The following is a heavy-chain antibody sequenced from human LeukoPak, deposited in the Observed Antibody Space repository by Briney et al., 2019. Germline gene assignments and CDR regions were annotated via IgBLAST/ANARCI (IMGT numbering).Heavy chain of an antibody. Sequence: GGSLRLSCAASGFSFSDYFMSWIRQAPGQGLEWISYISNSGITISYSDSVKGRFTISRDNTKNIVYLQMNSLRAEDTARYYCARTLGVGWFDPWGQGTLVTVSS. D-gene: IGHD3-3*01. V-gene: IGHV3-11*01. J-gene: IGHJ5*02. CDR3: ARTLGVGWFDP. CDR1: GFSFSDYF. CDR2: ISNSGITI.